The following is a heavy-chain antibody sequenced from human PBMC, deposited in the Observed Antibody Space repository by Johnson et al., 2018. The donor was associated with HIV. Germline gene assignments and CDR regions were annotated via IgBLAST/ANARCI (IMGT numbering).Heavy chain of an antibody. CDR3: ARDEMQRRYALTAFDI. CDR1: GFTFSLYW. CDR2: IKQDGSEK. J-gene: IGHJ3*02. D-gene: IGHD6-25*01. Sequence: VQLVESGGGVVRPGGSLRLSCVVSGFTFSLYWMTWVRQAPGKGLEWVANIKQDGSEKYYVDSVKGRFTISRDNAKNSVYLQMNGLRAEDTALYYCARDEMQRRYALTAFDIWGQGTMVTVSS. V-gene: IGHV3-7*05.